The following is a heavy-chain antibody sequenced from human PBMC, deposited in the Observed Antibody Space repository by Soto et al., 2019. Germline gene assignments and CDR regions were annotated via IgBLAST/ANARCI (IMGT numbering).Heavy chain of an antibody. D-gene: IGHD3-10*01. CDR1: GFNFSDYY. Sequence: GGSLRLSCAGSGFNFSDYYMVWVRQAPGKGLEWVSSISRSGVNIHYADSVKGRFTISRDNARNSLYLQMNSLRADDTAKYFCARGINRSGAYWGQGTRVTVSS. CDR3: ARGINRSGAY. J-gene: IGHJ4*02. V-gene: IGHV3-21*01. CDR2: ISRSGVNI.